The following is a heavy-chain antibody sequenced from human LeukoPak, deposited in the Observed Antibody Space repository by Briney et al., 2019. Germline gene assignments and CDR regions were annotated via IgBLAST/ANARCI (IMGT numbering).Heavy chain of an antibody. CDR3: ARGVSCSSTSCYTGYYYYMDV. CDR2: INHSGST. CDR1: GYSISSGYY. Sequence: PSETLSLTCTVSGYSISSGYYWGWIRQPPGKGLEWIGEINHSGSTNYNPSLKSRVTISVDTSKNQFSLKLSSVTAADTAVYYCARGVSCSSTSCYTGYYYYMDVWGKGTTVTVSS. J-gene: IGHJ6*03. D-gene: IGHD2-2*02. V-gene: IGHV4-38-2*02.